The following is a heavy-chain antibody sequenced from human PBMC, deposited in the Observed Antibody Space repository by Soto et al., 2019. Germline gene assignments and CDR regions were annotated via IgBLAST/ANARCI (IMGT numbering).Heavy chain of an antibody. V-gene: IGHV1-69*06. Sequence: ASVKVSCKAFGGTFSNFAISWVRQAPGHGLEWVGGILPIFGTTIYAQKLKDRVTMTADKSTTTVYMEVSGLRSEDTAMYYCASVDTTLITDYWGRGTLVTVSS. CDR1: GGTFSNFA. CDR2: ILPIFGTT. J-gene: IGHJ4*01. CDR3: ASVDTTLITDY. D-gene: IGHD5-18*01.